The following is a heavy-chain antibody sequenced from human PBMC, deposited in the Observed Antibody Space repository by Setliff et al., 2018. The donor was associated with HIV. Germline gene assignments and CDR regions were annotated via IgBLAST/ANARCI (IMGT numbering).Heavy chain of an antibody. V-gene: IGHV4-59*01. CDR1: GGSITKYY. J-gene: IGHJ4*02. CDR2: IRHTGST. Sequence: KASETLSLTCSASGGSITKYYWGWIRQSPGKGLEWIGFIRHTGSTSYNPSLKSRVIIPTDTRNHFSLNLYSITAADTAVYYCARYRSGDTDISLDYWGQGALVTVSS. CDR3: ARYRSGDTDISLDY. D-gene: IGHD3-10*01.